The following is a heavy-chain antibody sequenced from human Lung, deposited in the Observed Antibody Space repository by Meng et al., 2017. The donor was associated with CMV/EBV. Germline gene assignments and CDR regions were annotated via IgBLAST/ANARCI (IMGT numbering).Heavy chain of an antibody. Sequence: VLVAEPEGGFVHPGGSHMLYYAVRGFSFSGYNIHRVRDAPGKGLVWGSRIDTDATERAYEDSVKCGFSITRDNAKNTVFLQMNSMRAEDTAIFYCARDRDWELFDYWGQGILVTVSS. D-gene: IGHD3-10*01. J-gene: IGHJ4*02. CDR1: GFSFSGYN. CDR2: IDTDATER. CDR3: ARDRDWELFDY. V-gene: IGHV3-74*03.